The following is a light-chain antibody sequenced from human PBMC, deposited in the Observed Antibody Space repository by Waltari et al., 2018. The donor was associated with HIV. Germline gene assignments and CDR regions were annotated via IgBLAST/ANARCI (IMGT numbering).Light chain of an antibody. J-gene: IGKJ2*01. Sequence: DIVMTQSHLSLPVTPGEPASLSCRSRQSLLHSNGYNYLDWYLQKPGQSPQLLIYLGSNRASGVPDRFSGSGSGTDFTLKISRVEAEDVGVYYCMQALQTPYTFGQGTKLEIK. CDR1: QSLLHSNGYNY. CDR3: MQALQTPYT. V-gene: IGKV2-28*01. CDR2: LGS.